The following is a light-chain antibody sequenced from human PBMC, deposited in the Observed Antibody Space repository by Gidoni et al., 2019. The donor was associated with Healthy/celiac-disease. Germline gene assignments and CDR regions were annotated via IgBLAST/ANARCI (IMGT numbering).Light chain of an antibody. CDR1: QSISSW. J-gene: IGKJ1*01. V-gene: IGKV1-5*01. CDR3: QQYNSYWT. Sequence: DIQMTQSPSTLSASVGDRVTSTCRASQSISSWLAWYQQKLGKAPKLLIYDASSLESGVPSRFSGSGSGTEFTLTISSLQHDDFATYYCQQYNSYWTFGQGTKVEIK. CDR2: DAS.